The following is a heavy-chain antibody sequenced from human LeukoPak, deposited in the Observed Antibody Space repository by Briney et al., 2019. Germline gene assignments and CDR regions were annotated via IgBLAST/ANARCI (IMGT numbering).Heavy chain of an antibody. V-gene: IGHV1-58*02. J-gene: IGHJ6*03. Sequence: ASVKVSCKASGFTFTSSAMQWVRQARGQRLEWIGWIVVGGGNTNYAQKFQERVTITRDMSTVTAYMELSSLRSEDTAVYYCAATSVYYDFWSGYSGHYYYMDVWGKGTTVTVSS. CDR2: IVVGGGNT. D-gene: IGHD3-3*01. CDR1: GFTFTSSA. CDR3: AATSVYYDFWSGYSGHYYYMDV.